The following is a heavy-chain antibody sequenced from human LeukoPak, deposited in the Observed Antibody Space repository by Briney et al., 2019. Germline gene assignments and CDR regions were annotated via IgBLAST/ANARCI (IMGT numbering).Heavy chain of an antibody. CDR3: ASPASEPASSGWYYFDH. D-gene: IGHD6-19*01. V-gene: IGHV3-23*01. Sequence: GGSLRLSCAASGFTFSSYAMSWVRQAPGKGLEWVSAISGSGGSTYYADSVKGRFTISRDNSKNTLYLQMNSLRAKDTAVYYCASPASEPASSGWYYFDHWGQGTLVTVSS. CDR1: GFTFSSYA. J-gene: IGHJ4*02. CDR2: ISGSGGST.